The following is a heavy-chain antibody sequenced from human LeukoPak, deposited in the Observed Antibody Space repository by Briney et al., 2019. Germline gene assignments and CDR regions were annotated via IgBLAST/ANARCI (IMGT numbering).Heavy chain of an antibody. Sequence: GGSLRLSCAASGFTFSSYSMNWVRQAPGKGLEWVSSISSSSSYIYYADSVKGRFTISRDNAKNSLYVQMNSLRAEDTAVYYCVRDMTTATTCYLQHWGQGTLVTVS. J-gene: IGHJ1*01. CDR2: ISSSSSYI. D-gene: IGHD4-17*01. CDR3: VRDMTTATTCYLQH. CDR1: GFTFSSYS. V-gene: IGHV3-21*01.